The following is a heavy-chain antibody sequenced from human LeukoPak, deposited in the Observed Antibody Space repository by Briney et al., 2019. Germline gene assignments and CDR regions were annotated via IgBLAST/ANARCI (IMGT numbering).Heavy chain of an antibody. CDR2: ISSNGGST. Sequence: PGGSLRVSCAASGFTFSSYAMHWVRQAPGKGLEYVSAISSNGGSTYYANSVKGRFTISRDNSKNTLYLQMGSLRAEDMAVYYCARGPLGATIDYWGQGTLVTVSS. V-gene: IGHV3-64*01. CDR1: GFTFSSYA. J-gene: IGHJ4*02. D-gene: IGHD1-26*01. CDR3: ARGPLGATIDY.